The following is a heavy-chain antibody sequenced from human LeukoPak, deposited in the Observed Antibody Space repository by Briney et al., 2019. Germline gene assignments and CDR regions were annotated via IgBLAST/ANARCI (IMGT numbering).Heavy chain of an antibody. V-gene: IGHV3-7*05. CDR3: ASASWIHLWSQNFDY. J-gene: IGHJ4*02. CDR1: GFTFSSYW. D-gene: IGHD5-18*01. Sequence: GGSLRLSCGVSGFTFSSYWMSWVRQAPGKGLEWVANINQDGSDTYYLDSVRGRFTISRDNAKNSLYLQMNSLRAEDTAVYYCASASWIHLWSQNFDYWGQGTLGTVSS. CDR2: INQDGSDT.